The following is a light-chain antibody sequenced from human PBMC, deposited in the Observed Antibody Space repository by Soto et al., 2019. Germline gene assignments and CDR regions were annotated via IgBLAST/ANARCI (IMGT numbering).Light chain of an antibody. CDR2: EVS. Sequence: QSALTQPASVSGSPGQSITISCTGTSSDVGSYNLVSWYQQHTGKSPKLMIYEVSKQPSGVSNRFSGSKSGNTASLTISGLQAEDEADYYCCSYAGSSTWVFGGGTKLTVL. V-gene: IGLV2-23*02. J-gene: IGLJ3*02. CDR1: SSDVGSYNL. CDR3: CSYAGSSTWV.